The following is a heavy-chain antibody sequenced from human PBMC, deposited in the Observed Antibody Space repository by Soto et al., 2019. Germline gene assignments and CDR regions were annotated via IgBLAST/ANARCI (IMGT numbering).Heavy chain of an antibody. CDR3: ASHSNYDDYYYGMDV. V-gene: IGHV1-69*06. D-gene: IGHD4-4*01. CDR1: GGTFSSYA. J-gene: IGHJ6*02. Sequence: SVKVSCKASGGTFSSYAISWLRQAPGQGLEWMGGIIPIFGTANYAQKFQGRVTITADKSTSTAYMELSSLRSEDTAVYYCASHSNYDDYYYGMDVWGQGTTVTVSS. CDR2: IIPIFGTA.